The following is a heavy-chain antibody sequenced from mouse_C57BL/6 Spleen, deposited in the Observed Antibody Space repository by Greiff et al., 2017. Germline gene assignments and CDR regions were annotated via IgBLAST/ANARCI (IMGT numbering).Heavy chain of an antibody. D-gene: IGHD2-1*01. J-gene: IGHJ4*01. CDR3: AREELGYGKEDAMDY. CDR1: GYTFTDYY. V-gene: IGHV1-76*01. Sequence: VQLQQSGAELVRPGASVKLSCKASGYTFTDYYINWVKQRPGQGLEWIARIYPGSGNTYYNEKFKGKATLTAEKSSSTAYMQLSSLTSEDSAVYFCAREELGYGKEDAMDYWGQGTSVTVSS. CDR2: IYPGSGNT.